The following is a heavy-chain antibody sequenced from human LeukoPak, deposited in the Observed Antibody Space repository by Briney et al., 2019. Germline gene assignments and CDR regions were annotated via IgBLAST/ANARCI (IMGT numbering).Heavy chain of an antibody. CDR3: ARVRGPEDAFDI. D-gene: IGHD3-16*01. CDR2: IIPIFGTA. V-gene: IGHV1-69*13. CDR1: GGTFSSYA. J-gene: IGHJ3*02. Sequence: SVKVSCKASGGTFSSYAISWVRQAPGQGLEWMGGIIPIFGTANYAQKFQGRVTITADESTSTAYMELSSLRSEDTAVYYCARVRGPEDAFDIWGQGTMVTVSS.